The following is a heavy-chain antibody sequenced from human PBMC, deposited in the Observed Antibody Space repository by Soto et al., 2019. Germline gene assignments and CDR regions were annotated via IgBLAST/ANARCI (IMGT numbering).Heavy chain of an antibody. CDR3: AHGTFGGIIVAGAMDV. CDR1: GFSLRSTGVG. J-gene: IGHJ6*02. V-gene: IGHV2-5*02. D-gene: IGHD3-16*02. CDR2: IYWDDDK. Sequence: SGPTLVNPSQTLTLTCTFSGFSLRSTGVGVAWIRQPPGKALEWLAVIYWDDDKRYSTSLKNRLTVSKDTSRNQVVLTMTNVAPADTATYYCAHGTFGGIIVAGAMDVWGQGTTVTVSS.